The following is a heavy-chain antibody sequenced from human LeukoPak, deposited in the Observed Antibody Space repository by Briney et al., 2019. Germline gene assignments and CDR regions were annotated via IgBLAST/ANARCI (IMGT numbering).Heavy chain of an antibody. CDR1: GYTFTSYD. CDR2: MNPNSGNT. V-gene: IGHV1-8*03. CDR3: ARGQSYCSSTSCSLYMDV. D-gene: IGHD2-2*01. J-gene: IGHJ6*03. Sequence: ASVKVSCKASGYTFTSYDINWVRQATGQGLEWMGWMNPNSGNTGYAQKFQGRVTITRNTSISTAYMELSSLRSEDTAVYYCARGQSYCSSTSCSLYMDVWGKGTTVTVSS.